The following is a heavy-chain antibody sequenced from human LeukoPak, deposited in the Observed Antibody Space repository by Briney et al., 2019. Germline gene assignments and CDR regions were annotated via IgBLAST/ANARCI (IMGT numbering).Heavy chain of an antibody. CDR2: ISEDGSST. CDR1: GFTFDAYA. V-gene: IGHV3-43*02. J-gene: IGHJ4*02. Sequence: GGTVRLSCAVSGFTFDAYAMHWVRQTPGKGLEWVSLISEDGSSTYYADSVKGRFTIARDNSKNSLYLQLKSLRTEDTALYYCASSYGSSAYYPFDYWGQGTLVTV. D-gene: IGHD3-22*01. CDR3: ASSYGSSAYYPFDY.